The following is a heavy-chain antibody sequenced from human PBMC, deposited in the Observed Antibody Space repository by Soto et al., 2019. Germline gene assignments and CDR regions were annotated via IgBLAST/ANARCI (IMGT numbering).Heavy chain of an antibody. V-gene: IGHV3-30*18. D-gene: IGHD2-15*01. CDR3: AKDHGPCSGGSCPPRYYYGMDV. CDR2: ISYDGSNK. CDR1: GFTFSSYG. Sequence: QMQVVESGGGVVQPGRSLRLSCAASGFTFSSYGMHWVRQAPGKGLERVAVISYDGSNKYYADSVKGRFTISRDNSKNTLYLQMNSLRAEDTAVYYCAKDHGPCSGGSCPPRYYYGMDVWGQGTTVTVSS. J-gene: IGHJ6*02.